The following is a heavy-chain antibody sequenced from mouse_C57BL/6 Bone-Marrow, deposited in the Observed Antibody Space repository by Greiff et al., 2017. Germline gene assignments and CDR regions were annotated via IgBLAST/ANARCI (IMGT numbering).Heavy chain of an antibody. CDR2: INYDGSST. CDR1: GFTFSDYY. CDR3: ARDYYSNSYYFDY. D-gene: IGHD2-5*01. Sequence: EVQLVESEGGLVQPGSSMKLSCTASGFTFSDYYMAWVRQVPEKGLEWVANINYDGSSTYYLDSLKSRFIISRDNAKNILYLQISSLKSEDTATYYCARDYYSNSYYFDYWGQGTTLTVSS. V-gene: IGHV5-16*01. J-gene: IGHJ2*01.